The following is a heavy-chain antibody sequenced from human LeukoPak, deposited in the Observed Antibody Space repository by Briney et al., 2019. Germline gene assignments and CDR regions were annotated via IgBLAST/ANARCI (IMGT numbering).Heavy chain of an antibody. D-gene: IGHD4-17*01. CDR1: GFSFSYYS. Sequence: GGSLRLSCAASGFSFSYYSMNWVRQAPGKGLEWVSSIGGGSEYIYYADSVMGRFTISRDNAKNSLYLQMNSLRAEDTAVYYCAREDTDGDRRDDAFDIWGQGTMVTVSS. V-gene: IGHV3-21*01. CDR3: AREDTDGDRRDDAFDI. CDR2: IGGGSEYI. J-gene: IGHJ3*02.